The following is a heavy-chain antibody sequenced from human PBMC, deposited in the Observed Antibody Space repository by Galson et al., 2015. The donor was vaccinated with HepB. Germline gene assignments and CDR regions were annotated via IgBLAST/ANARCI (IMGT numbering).Heavy chain of an antibody. D-gene: IGHD4-11*01. CDR3: ATNKAAVTHEGFNI. CDR2: SDREDYDT. Sequence: SVKVSCKVSGYTLTELSVHWVRQAPGKGLEWMGSSDREDYDTVYAENFEGRVTMTDDTSTDTTYMELSSLTSEDTAVYYCATNKAAVTHEGFNIWGQGTMVTVSS. V-gene: IGHV1-24*01. CDR1: GYTLTELS. J-gene: IGHJ3*02.